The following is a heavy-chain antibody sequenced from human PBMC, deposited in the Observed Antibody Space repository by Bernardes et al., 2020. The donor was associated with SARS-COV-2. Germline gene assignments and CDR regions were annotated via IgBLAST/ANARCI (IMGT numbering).Heavy chain of an antibody. CDR1: GYTFTSYG. Sequence: ASVKVSCKASGYTFTSYGILWVRQALGQGLEWMGWISAYNGDTNYAQKFQGRVTMTTDTSTSTAYMELRSLRSDDTAVYYCARGAVAGGGLNWFDPWGQGTLVTVSS. D-gene: IGHD6-19*01. J-gene: IGHJ5*02. CDR2: ISAYNGDT. V-gene: IGHV1-18*01. CDR3: ARGAVAGGGLNWFDP.